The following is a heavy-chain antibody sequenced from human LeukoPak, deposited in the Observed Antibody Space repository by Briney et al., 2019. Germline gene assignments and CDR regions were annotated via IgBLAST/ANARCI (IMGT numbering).Heavy chain of an antibody. D-gene: IGHD3-10*01. CDR1: GYTSTGYY. J-gene: IGHJ5*02. CDR3: ARGGFTMVRGVINNWFDP. Sequence: ASVKVSCKASGYTSTGYYMHWVRQAPGQGLEWMRWINPNSGGTNYAQKFQGRVTMTRDTSISTAYMELSRLRSDDTAVYYCARGGFTMVRGVINNWFDPWGQGTLVTVSS. V-gene: IGHV1-2*02. CDR2: INPNSGGT.